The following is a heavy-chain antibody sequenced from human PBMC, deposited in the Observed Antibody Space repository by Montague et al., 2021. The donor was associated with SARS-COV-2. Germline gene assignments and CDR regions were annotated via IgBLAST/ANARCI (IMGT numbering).Heavy chain of an antibody. CDR2: LYYSGST. J-gene: IGHJ6*02. V-gene: IGHV4-59*12. CDR3: ARSVRGYCNDDSCLARYYYGLDV. D-gene: IGHD2-15*01. CDR1: GGSISTYY. Sequence: SETRSLTCSVSGGSISTYYWTWIRQPPGKGLEWLAYLYYSGSTNXNPSLKSRVTISVDTSKNELSLKLSSVTAADTAVYYCARSVRGYCNDDSCLARYYYGLDVWGQGTTVTVSS.